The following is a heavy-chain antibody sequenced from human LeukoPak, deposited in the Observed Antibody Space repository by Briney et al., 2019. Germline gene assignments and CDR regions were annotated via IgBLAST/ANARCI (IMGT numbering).Heavy chain of an antibody. D-gene: IGHD2-21*01. CDR2: ISWNSGRK. CDR1: GFTFDDYA. Sequence: SLRLSCAASGFTFDDYAMHWVRQAPGKGLEWVSGISWNSGRKGYADSVKGRFTISRDNAKNSLYLQMNSLRAEDTALYYCAKDMGADCGGDCSQDYWGQGTLVTVSS. V-gene: IGHV3-9*01. CDR3: AKDMGADCGGDCSQDY. J-gene: IGHJ4*02.